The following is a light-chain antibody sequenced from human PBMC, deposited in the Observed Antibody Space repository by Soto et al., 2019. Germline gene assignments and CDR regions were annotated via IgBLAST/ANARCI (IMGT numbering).Light chain of an antibody. Sequence: DIVMTQSPDSLAVSLGERATINCKSSQSVLYRSSNKNYLAWYQQKPRQPPKLLIYWASTRASGVPDRFSGSGSGTDFTLTISSLQAEDVAVYYCQQYYSSPLTFGGGTKVEIK. V-gene: IGKV4-1*01. CDR1: QSVLYRSSNKNY. CDR2: WAS. CDR3: QQYYSSPLT. J-gene: IGKJ4*01.